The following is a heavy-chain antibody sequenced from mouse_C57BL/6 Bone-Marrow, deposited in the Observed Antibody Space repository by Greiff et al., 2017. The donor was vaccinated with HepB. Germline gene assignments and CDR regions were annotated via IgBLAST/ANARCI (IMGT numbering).Heavy chain of an antibody. CDR2: INPYNGGT. Sequence: LKESGPVLVKPGASVKMSCQASGYTFTDYYMNWVKQSQGKSLEWIGVINPYNGGTSYNQKFKGKATLTVDKSSSTAYMELNSLTSEDSAVYYCARSTMASFAYWGQGTLVTVSA. J-gene: IGHJ3*01. CDR1: GYTFTDYY. V-gene: IGHV1-19*01. CDR3: ARSTMASFAY. D-gene: IGHD2-1*01.